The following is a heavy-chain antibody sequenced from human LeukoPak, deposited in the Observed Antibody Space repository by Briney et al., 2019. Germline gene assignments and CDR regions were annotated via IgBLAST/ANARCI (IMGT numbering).Heavy chain of an antibody. V-gene: IGHV1-24*01. CDR2: FDPEDGET. Sequence: ASVKVSCKVSGYTLTELSMHWVRQAPGKGLEWMGGFDPEDGETIYAQKFQGRVTMTEDTSTDTAYMELSSLRSEDTAVYYCATDFTVKDAFDIWGQGTMVTVSS. D-gene: IGHD3-22*01. CDR1: GYTLTELS. J-gene: IGHJ3*02. CDR3: ATDFTVKDAFDI.